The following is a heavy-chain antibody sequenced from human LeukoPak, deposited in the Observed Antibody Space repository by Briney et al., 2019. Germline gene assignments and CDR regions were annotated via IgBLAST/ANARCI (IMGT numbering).Heavy chain of an antibody. CDR2: SSAYNGNT. CDR1: GYTFTSYG. J-gene: IGHJ1*01. D-gene: IGHD3-22*01. Sequence: ASVKVSCKASGYTFTSYGISWVRQAPGQGLEWMGWSSAYNGNTNYAQKLQGRVTMTTDTSTSTAYMELRSLRSDDTAVYYCAREITEASSGYYYYQHWGQGTLVTVSS. CDR3: AREITEASSGYYYYQH. V-gene: IGHV1-18*01.